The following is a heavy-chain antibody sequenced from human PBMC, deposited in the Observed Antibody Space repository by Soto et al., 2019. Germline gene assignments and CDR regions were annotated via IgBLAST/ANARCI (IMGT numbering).Heavy chain of an antibody. CDR1: GGSISRYY. J-gene: IGHJ5*02. CDR2: IYYSGST. Sequence: PSETLSLTCTVSGGSISRYYWSWIRQPPGKGLEWIGYIYYSGSTNYNPSLKSRVTISVDTSKNQFSLKMRSVTAADTAVYYCARGKSDGVAVAGTGDWFDPWGQGTLVTVS. V-gene: IGHV4-59*01. CDR3: ARGKSDGVAVAGTGDWFDP. D-gene: IGHD6-19*01.